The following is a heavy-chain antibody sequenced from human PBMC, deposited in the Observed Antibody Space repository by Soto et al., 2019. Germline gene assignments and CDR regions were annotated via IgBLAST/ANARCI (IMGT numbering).Heavy chain of an antibody. CDR2: IYYSGST. Sequence: QLQLQESGPGLVKPSETLSLTCTVSGGSISSSSYYWGWIRQPPGKGLEWIGSIYYSGSTYYNPSLKSRVTISVDTTKNQVSLKLSSVTAADTAVYYCARPDDYGDSGWFDPWGQGTLVTVSS. V-gene: IGHV4-39*01. CDR1: GGSISSSSYY. CDR3: ARPDDYGDSGWFDP. J-gene: IGHJ5*02. D-gene: IGHD4-17*01.